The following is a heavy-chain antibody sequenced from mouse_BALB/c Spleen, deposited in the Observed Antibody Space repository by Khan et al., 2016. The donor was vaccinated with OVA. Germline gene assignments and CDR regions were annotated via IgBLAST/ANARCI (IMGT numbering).Heavy chain of an antibody. CDR1: GYSITSDYA. Sequence: EVQLQESGPGLVKPSQSLSLTCTVTGYSITSDYAWNWIRQFPGNKLEWMGYISSTGSTSSNPSLKSLISITRDTSKHPFFLHLNSVTTEDTATYYCARSLYYSDSYAMDYWGQGTSVTVAS. V-gene: IGHV3-2*02. CDR2: ISSTGST. J-gene: IGHJ4*01. CDR3: ARSLYYSDSYAMDY. D-gene: IGHD2-13*01.